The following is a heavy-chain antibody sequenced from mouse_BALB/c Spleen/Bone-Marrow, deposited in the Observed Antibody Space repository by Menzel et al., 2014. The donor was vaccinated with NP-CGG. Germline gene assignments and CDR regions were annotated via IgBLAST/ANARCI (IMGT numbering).Heavy chain of an antibody. CDR3: ARRDYTWFAY. D-gene: IGHD2-4*01. V-gene: IGHV1S56*01. Sequence: QVQLQQSGPELVKPGASVRISCKASGYTFTSYYIHWVKQRPGQGLEWIGWIYPGNVNTKYNEKFKGKATLTADKSSSTAYMQLSSLTSEDSAVYFCARRDYTWFAYWGQGTLVTVSA. J-gene: IGHJ3*01. CDR2: IYPGNVNT. CDR1: GYTFTSYY.